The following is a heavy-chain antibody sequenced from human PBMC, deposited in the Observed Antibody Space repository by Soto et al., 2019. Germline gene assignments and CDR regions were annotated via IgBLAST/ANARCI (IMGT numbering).Heavy chain of an antibody. V-gene: IGHV1-46*01. CDR1: GYTYTGYY. CDR2: IDPSGGDT. CDR3: ANSIAAAGYYFDY. J-gene: IGHJ4*02. Sequence: ASVKVSCKASGYTYTGYYIHWVRQAPGQGLEWMGLIDPSGGDTTYAQKFQGRVTMTRDTSTSTVSMELRSLRSEDTAVYYCANSIAAAGYYFDYWGQGTLVTVSS. D-gene: IGHD6-13*01.